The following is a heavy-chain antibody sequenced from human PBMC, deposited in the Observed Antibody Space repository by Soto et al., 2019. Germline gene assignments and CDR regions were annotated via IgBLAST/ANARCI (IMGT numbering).Heavy chain of an antibody. V-gene: IGHV1-46*01. CDR1: GYTFTSYY. CDR3: AXSGWYPQAYYYYYYGMDV. J-gene: IGHJ6*02. D-gene: IGHD2-15*01. CDR2: INPSGGST. Sequence: AASVKVSCKASGYTFTSYYMHWVRQAPGQGLEWMGIINPSGGSTSYAQKFQGRVTMTRDTSTSTVYMELSSLRSEDTAVYYCAXSGWYPQAYYYYYYGMDVWGQGTTVTVS.